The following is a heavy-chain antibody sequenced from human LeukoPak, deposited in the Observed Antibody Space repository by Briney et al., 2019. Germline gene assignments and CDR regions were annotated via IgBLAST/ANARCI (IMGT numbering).Heavy chain of an antibody. Sequence: GGSLRLSCAASGFTFSSYSMNWVRQAPGKGLEWVSSISSSSSYIYYADSVKGRFTTSRDNAKNSLYLQMNSLRAEDTAVYYCARDLLYDYGDPLRNYFDYWGQGTLVTVSS. J-gene: IGHJ4*02. V-gene: IGHV3-21*01. CDR2: ISSSSSYI. CDR3: ARDLLYDYGDPLRNYFDY. CDR1: GFTFSSYS. D-gene: IGHD4-17*01.